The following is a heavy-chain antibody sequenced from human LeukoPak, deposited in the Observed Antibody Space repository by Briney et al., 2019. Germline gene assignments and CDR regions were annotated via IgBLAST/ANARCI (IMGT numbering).Heavy chain of an antibody. V-gene: IGHV4-34*01. CDR1: GGSFSGYY. Sequence: PSETLSLTCGVYGGSFSGYYWSRIRQPPGKGLEWIGEINHSGSTNYNPSLKSRVTISVDTSKNQFSLKLSSVTAADTAVYYCASSTLYYYYYMDVCGKGTTVTVSS. J-gene: IGHJ6*03. D-gene: IGHD1-1*01. CDR2: INHSGST. CDR3: ASSTLYYYYYMDV.